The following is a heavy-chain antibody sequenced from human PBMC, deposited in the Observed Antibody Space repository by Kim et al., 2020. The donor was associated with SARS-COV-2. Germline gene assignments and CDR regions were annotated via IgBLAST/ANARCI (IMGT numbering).Heavy chain of an antibody. CDR1: GFDFKKYI. CDR2: ISPDGNQK. V-gene: IGHV3-30*09. D-gene: IGHD1-26*01. Sequence: GGSLRLSCAASGFDFKKYIMQWVRQAPGKGLEWLAVISPDGNQKHYADSVKGRIAVTRDNDRNTLDLQMTSLRVEDTAVYFCARVGDTWGQGTLVMVSS. J-gene: IGHJ4*02. CDR3: ARVGDT.